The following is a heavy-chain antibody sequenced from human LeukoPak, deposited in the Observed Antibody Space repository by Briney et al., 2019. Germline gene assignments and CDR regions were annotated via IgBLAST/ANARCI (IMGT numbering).Heavy chain of an antibody. V-gene: IGHV4-34*01. CDR3: ASFYYDSSGYYQRPWWFDS. CDR1: GGSFSGYY. CDR2: INHSGST. D-gene: IGHD3-22*01. Sequence: SETLSLTCAVYGGSFSGYYWSWIRQPPGKGLEWRGEINHSGSTNYNPSLKSRVTISVDTSKNQFSLKLSSVTAADTAVYYCASFYYDSSGYYQRPWWFDSWGQGTLVTVSS. J-gene: IGHJ5*01.